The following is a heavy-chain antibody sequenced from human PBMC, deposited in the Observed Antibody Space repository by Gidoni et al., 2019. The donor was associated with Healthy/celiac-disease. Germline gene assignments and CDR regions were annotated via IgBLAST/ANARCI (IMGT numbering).Heavy chain of an antibody. CDR3: ARGYYVSSGYHYYFDY. CDR1: GRTFSSYA. D-gene: IGHD3-22*01. J-gene: IGHJ4*02. CDR2: IIPIFGTA. V-gene: IGHV1-69*12. Sequence: QVQLVQSGAEVKKPGSSVKVTCKASGRTFSSYAISWVRQAPGQGFEWMGGIIPIFGTANYAQKFQGRVTITADESTSTAYMELSSLRSEDTAVYYCARGYYVSSGYHYYFDYWGQGTLVTVSS.